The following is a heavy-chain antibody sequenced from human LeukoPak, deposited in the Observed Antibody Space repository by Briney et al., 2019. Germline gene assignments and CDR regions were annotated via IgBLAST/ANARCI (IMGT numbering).Heavy chain of an antibody. Sequence: NPSETLSLTCTVSGGSISSTNWWSWVRQPPGQGLEWIGEISLTGRTNYNPSLNGRVTMSLDESRNQLSLNLTSVTAADTAIYYCSRESGAFCPSGYWGQGTLVIVPP. D-gene: IGHD1-26*01. CDR2: ISLTGRT. CDR3: SRESGAFCPSGY. CDR1: GGSISSTNW. J-gene: IGHJ4*02. V-gene: IGHV4-4*02.